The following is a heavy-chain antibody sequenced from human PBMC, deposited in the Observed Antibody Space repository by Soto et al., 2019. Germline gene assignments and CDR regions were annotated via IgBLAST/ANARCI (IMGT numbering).Heavy chain of an antibody. Sequence: QVVESGGGLVPPGGSLRLSCAASGFPFTNYWMNWVRQTPGKGLMWVSRISPDGSDVGYADSVEGRFTVSRDNAKNTLYLQMHSLRAEDTAMYYCACLGHIVPVAPSDFDRWGQGTLVTVSS. CDR2: ISPDGSDV. CDR1: GFPFTNYW. J-gene: IGHJ4*02. V-gene: IGHV3-74*01. CDR3: ACLGHIVPVAPSDFDR. D-gene: IGHD3-16*01.